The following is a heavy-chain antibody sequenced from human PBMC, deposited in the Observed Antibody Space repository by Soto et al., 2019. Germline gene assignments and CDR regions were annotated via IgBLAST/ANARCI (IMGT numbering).Heavy chain of an antibody. D-gene: IGHD3-3*01. V-gene: IGHV1-8*01. Sequence: ASVKVSCKASGYTFTSYDINWVRQATGQGLEWMEWMIPNSGNTGYAQKFQGRVTMTRNTSISTAYMELSSLRSEDTAVYYCARGQAGDAYYDFWSGYYDYYYYMDVWGKGTTVTV. CDR1: GYTFTSYD. CDR3: ARGQAGDAYYDFWSGYYDYYYYMDV. CDR2: MIPNSGNT. J-gene: IGHJ6*03.